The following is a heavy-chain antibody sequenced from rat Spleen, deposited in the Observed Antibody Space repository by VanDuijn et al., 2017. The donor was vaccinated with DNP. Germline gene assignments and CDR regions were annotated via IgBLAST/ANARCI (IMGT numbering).Heavy chain of an antibody. CDR3: ARWNIGTTTLDD. CDR1: GYSITSSY. D-gene: IGHD1-5*01. CDR2: ISYSGST. V-gene: IGHV3-1*01. Sequence: EVQLQESGPGLVKTSQSLSLTCSVTGYSITSSYRWNWIRKCPGNKMEWVGHISYSGSTSYNPSLKSRISITRDTSKNQFFLQLSSVTTEDTATYYCARWNIGTTTLDDWGQGVMVTVSS. J-gene: IGHJ2*01.